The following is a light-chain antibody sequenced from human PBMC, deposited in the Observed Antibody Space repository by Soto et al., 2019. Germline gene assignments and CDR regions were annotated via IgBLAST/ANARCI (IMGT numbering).Light chain of an antibody. CDR2: GNS. Sequence: QSVLTQPPSVSGAPGQRVTSSCTGSSSNIGAGYDVHWYQQLPGTAPKLLIYGNSNRPSGVPDRFSGSKSGTSASLAITGLQAEDEADYYCQSYDSSLSVVFGGATKLTVL. CDR3: QSYDSSLSVV. V-gene: IGLV1-40*01. J-gene: IGLJ2*01. CDR1: SSNIGAGYD.